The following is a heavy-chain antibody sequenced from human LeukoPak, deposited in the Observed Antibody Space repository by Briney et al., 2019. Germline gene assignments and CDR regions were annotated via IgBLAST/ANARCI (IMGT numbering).Heavy chain of an antibody. CDR2: ISHSGTT. CDR1: GYSISSAYY. CDR3: ARFGSTGGRGFDP. J-gene: IGHJ5*02. V-gene: IGHV4-38-2*01. D-gene: IGHD3-3*01. Sequence: PSETLSLTCALSGYSISSAYYWGWIRQPPGKGLEWIGTISHSGTTYFNPSLKSRVTIFLDTSKNQFSLKLTSVTAADTAVYYCARFGSTGGRGFDPWGQGTLVTVSS.